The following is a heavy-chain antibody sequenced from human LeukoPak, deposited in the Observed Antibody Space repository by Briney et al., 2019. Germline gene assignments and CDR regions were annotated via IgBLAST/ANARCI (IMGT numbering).Heavy chain of an antibody. D-gene: IGHD2/OR15-2a*01. J-gene: IGHJ4*02. CDR3: VSFYETY. CDR2: INSDGSWT. CDR1: GFTFSSSW. V-gene: IGHV3-74*01. Sequence: GGSLRLSCAASGFTFSSSWMHWVRQAPGKGLAWVSHINSDGSWTSCADSVKGRFTISKDNAKNTVYLQMNSLRAEDTAVYYCVSFYETYWGRGTLVTVSS.